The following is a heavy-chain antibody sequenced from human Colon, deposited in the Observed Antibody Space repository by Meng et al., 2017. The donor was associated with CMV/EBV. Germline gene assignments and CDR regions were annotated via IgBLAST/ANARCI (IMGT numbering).Heavy chain of an antibody. D-gene: IGHD2-2*01. CDR1: GESFSGYY. Sequence: QVQLQQLGAVLLKPSETLSPTCAVYGESFSGYYWTWIRQPPGRGLEWIGESYYTGSTNYSPSLKSRVTISLDTSKNQFSLKLNSVTAADTAVYYCARATKSSCWEVLDYWGHGTLVTVSS. J-gene: IGHJ4*01. CDR3: ARATKSSCWEVLDY. CDR2: SYYTGST. V-gene: IGHV4-34*01.